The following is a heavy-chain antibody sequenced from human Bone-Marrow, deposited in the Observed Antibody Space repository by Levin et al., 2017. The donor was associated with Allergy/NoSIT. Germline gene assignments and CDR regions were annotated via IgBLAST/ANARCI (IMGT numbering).Heavy chain of an antibody. V-gene: IGHV3-30*18. D-gene: IGHD3-16*01. J-gene: IGHJ3*02. CDR1: GFTFSIYG. Sequence: GGSLRLSCAASGFTFSIYGMHWVRQAPGKGLEWVAVITYAGTNIYYADSVKGRFTISRDNSKNTLYLQMNSLRTEDTAVYYCAKDSLYDHVWGADSFAIWGQGTMVTVSS. CDR2: ITYAGTNI. CDR3: AKDSLYDHVWGADSFAI.